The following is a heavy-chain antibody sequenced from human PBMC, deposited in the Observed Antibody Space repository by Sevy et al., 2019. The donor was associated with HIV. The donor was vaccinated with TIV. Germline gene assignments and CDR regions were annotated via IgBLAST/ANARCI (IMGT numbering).Heavy chain of an antibody. CDR3: ATVGELEPDAFDI. Sequence: ASVKVSCKVSGYTLTELSMHWVRQAPGKGLEWMGGFDPEDGETIYAQKFQGRVTMTEGTSTDTAYMELSSLRSEDTAVYYCATVGELEPDAFDIWGQGTMVTVSS. J-gene: IGHJ3*02. CDR2: FDPEDGET. D-gene: IGHD1-1*01. CDR1: GYTLTELS. V-gene: IGHV1-24*01.